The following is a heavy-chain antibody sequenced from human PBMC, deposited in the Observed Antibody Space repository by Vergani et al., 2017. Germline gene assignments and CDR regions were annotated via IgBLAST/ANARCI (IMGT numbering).Heavy chain of an antibody. CDR1: GFTFSSYG. CDR3: AKASDYYDSSGYYYFDY. CDR2: ISYDGSNK. J-gene: IGHJ4*01. Sequence: QVQLVESGGGVVQPGRSLRLSCAASGFTFSSYGMHWVRQAPGKGLEWVAVISYDGSNKYYADSVKGRFTISRDNSKNTLYLQMNSLRAEDTAVYYCAKASDYYDSSGYYYFDYWGHGTLVTVSS. D-gene: IGHD3-22*01. V-gene: IGHV3-30*18.